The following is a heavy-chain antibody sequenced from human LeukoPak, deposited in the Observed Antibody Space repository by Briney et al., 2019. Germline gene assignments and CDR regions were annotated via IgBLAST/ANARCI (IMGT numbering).Heavy chain of an antibody. CDR1: GYTFTSYY. J-gene: IGHJ3*02. CDR2: INPTSGST. V-gene: IGHV1-46*01. CDR3: ARSGYDSSGSRAFDI. D-gene: IGHD3-22*01. Sequence: ASVKVSCKAPGYTFTSYYMHGVRQAPGQGLEWMGRINPTSGSTSYAQKFQGRVTMTRDTSTSTVYMELSSLRSEDTAVYYCARSGYDSSGSRAFDIWGQGTMVTVSS.